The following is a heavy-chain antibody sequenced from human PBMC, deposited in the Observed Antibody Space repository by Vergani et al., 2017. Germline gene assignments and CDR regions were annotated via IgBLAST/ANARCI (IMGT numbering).Heavy chain of an antibody. Sequence: QVQLQESGPGLVKPSQTLSLTCTVSGGSINSHNYYWSWIRQPAGKGREWIGRIHTSGSPNYNPSLKSRVTMSEDTSKNQFSLNLTSVTAADTAVYFCARGSCLGGSCYKPRFDYWGQGILVTVSS. J-gene: IGHJ4*02. CDR1: GGSINSHNYY. CDR2: IHTSGSP. CDR3: ARGSCLGGSCYKPRFDY. V-gene: IGHV4-61*02. D-gene: IGHD2-15*01.